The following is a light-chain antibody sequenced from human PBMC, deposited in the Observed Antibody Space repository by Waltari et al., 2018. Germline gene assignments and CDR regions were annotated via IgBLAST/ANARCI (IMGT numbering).Light chain of an antibody. V-gene: IGLV3-9*01. CDR1: NLGKKN. Sequence: SYELTQPPSVSVALGQTATIPCGGNNLGKKNVHWYQQKAGQAPVLVIYRDSNRPSGIPERFSGSNSRNAATLTIGRVQADDAADYYCQVWDSSWVFGGGSKLTVL. J-gene: IGLJ3*02. CDR3: QVWDSSWV. CDR2: RDS.